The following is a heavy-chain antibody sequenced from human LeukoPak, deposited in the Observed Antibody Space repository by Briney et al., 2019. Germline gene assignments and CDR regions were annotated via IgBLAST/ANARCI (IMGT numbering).Heavy chain of an antibody. CDR3: ASVSPLDNSNHIYFDY. V-gene: IGHV4-59*01. CDR1: GGSISSYY. D-gene: IGHD1-14*01. CDR2: IYYKRSS. Sequence: PSETLSLTCTVSGGSISSYYWSWIRQPPGKGLEWIGYIYYKRSSNYNPSLKSRVTISVDTSKNQFSLNLSSVTAADTAVYYCASVSPLDNSNHIYFDYWGQGTLVTVSS. J-gene: IGHJ4*02.